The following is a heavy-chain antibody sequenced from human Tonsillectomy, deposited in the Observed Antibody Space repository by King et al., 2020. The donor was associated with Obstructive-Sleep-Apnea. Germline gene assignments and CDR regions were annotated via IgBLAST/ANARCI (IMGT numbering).Heavy chain of an antibody. D-gene: IGHD2-15*01. CDR1: GFTFSSYD. Sequence: VQLVESGGGLVQPGGSLRLSCAASGFTFSSYDMHWVRQGTGKGLEWVAVIGLAGDTYYPGSVKGRFTISRENAKNSLYLQMNSLRAGDTAVYYCARGDCSGSRGYSLSAFDVWGQGTMVTVSS. J-gene: IGHJ3*01. CDR3: ARGDCSGSRGYSLSAFDV. V-gene: IGHV3-13*01. CDR2: IGLAGDT.